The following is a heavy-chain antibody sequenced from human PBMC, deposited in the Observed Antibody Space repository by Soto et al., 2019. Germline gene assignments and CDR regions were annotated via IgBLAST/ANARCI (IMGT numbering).Heavy chain of an antibody. Sequence: EVQLVESGGGLVQPGRSLRLSCAASGFTFGDYAMHWVRQAPGKGLEWVSGISWNSGSIGYADSVKGRFTISRDNAKNSLYLQMNSLRAEDTALYYCAKAPHYYGSGSFPYYFDYWGQGTLVTVSS. CDR3: AKAPHYYGSGSFPYYFDY. CDR1: GFTFGDYA. CDR2: ISWNSGSI. J-gene: IGHJ4*02. V-gene: IGHV3-9*01. D-gene: IGHD3-10*01.